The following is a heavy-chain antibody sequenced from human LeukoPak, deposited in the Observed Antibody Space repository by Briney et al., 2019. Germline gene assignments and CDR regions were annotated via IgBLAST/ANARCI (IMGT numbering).Heavy chain of an antibody. CDR2: IYSGGST. J-gene: IGHJ4*02. Sequence: GGSLRLSCAASGLTVSSNYMRWVSQAPGKGLVWVSVIYSGGSTYYADSVKGRCTISRDNSKNTLYLQMNRVRGEDTAVDYCARPLYCGGACSFDYWGQGTLVTVSS. CDR3: ARPLYCGGACSFDY. V-gene: IGHV3-53*01. CDR1: GLTVSSNY. D-gene: IGHD2-21*01.